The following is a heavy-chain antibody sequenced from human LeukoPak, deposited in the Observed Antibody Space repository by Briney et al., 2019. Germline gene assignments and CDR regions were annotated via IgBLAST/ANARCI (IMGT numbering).Heavy chain of an antibody. Sequence: SETLSLTCAVYGGSFSGYYWSWIRQPPGKGLEWIGEINHSGSTNYNPSLKSRVTISVDTSKNQFSLKLSSVTAADTAVYYCARREGGNYYDSSGSDWYFDLWGRGTLVTVSS. CDR3: ARREGGNYYDSSGSDWYFDL. D-gene: IGHD3-22*01. CDR1: GGSFSGYY. CDR2: INHSGST. V-gene: IGHV4-34*01. J-gene: IGHJ2*01.